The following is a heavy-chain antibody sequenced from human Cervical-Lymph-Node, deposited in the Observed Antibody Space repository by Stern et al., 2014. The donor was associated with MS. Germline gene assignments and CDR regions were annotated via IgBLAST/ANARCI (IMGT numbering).Heavy chain of an antibody. CDR1: GGSISSSSYY. CDR3: ARHYNSFFFQH. CDR2: IYYSGST. D-gene: IGHD5-24*01. Sequence: QLVESGPGLVKPSETLSLTCTVSGGSISSSSYYWGWIRQPPGKGLEWIGSIYYSGSTYYNPSLKSRVTISVDTSKNHSSLTLSSVTAADTAVYYCARHYNSFFFQHWGQGTLVTVSS. J-gene: IGHJ1*01. V-gene: IGHV4-39*01.